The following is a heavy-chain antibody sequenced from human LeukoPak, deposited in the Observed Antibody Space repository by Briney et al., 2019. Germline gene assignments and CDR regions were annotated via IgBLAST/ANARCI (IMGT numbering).Heavy chain of an antibody. J-gene: IGHJ6*02. Sequence: GGSLRLSCAASGFTVSSNYMSWVRQAPGKGLEWVSVIYSGGSTYYADSVKGRFTISRDNSKNTLYLQMNSLRAEDTAVYYCASDHYYDSSEDYYYYGMDVWGQGTTVTVSS. CDR3: ASDHYYDSSEDYYYYGMDV. CDR1: GFTVSSNY. CDR2: IYSGGST. D-gene: IGHD3-22*01. V-gene: IGHV3-53*01.